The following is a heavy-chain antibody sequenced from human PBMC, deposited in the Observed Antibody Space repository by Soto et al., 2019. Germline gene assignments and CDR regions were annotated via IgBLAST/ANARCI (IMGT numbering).Heavy chain of an antibody. D-gene: IGHD5-12*01. J-gene: IGHJ5*02. CDR2: INHSGST. CDR3: ARGGRGTYSGYDYRFDP. Sequence: SETLSLTCAVYGGSFSGYYWSWIRQPPGKGLEWIGEINHSGSTNYNPSLKSRVTISVDTSKNQFSLKLSSVTAADTAVYYCARGGRGTYSGYDYRFDPWGQGTLVTVS. V-gene: IGHV4-34*01. CDR1: GGSFSGYY.